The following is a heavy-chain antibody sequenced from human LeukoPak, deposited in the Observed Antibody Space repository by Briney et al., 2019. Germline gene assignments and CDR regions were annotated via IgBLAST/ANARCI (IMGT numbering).Heavy chain of an antibody. Sequence: GGSLRLSCAASGFTFSSYAMSWARQAPGKGLEWVSAISGSGGSTYYADSVKGRFTISRDNSKNTLYLQMNSLRAEDTAVYYCAKVHSSNWYRNHNFDYWGQGTLVTVSS. CDR2: ISGSGGST. V-gene: IGHV3-23*01. J-gene: IGHJ4*02. CDR1: GFTFSSYA. CDR3: AKVHSSNWYRNHNFDY. D-gene: IGHD6-13*01.